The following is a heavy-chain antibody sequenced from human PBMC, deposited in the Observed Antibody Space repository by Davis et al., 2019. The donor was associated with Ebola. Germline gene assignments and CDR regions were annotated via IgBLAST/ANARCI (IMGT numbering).Heavy chain of an antibody. CDR2: IFPGDSDT. CDR1: GYSFTSNW. J-gene: IGHJ4*02. D-gene: IGHD3-22*01. V-gene: IGHV5-51*01. Sequence: GESLKISCKGSGYSFTSNWIGWVRQMPGKGLEWMGIIFPGDSDTRYSPSFQGQVSIPVDKSISTAYLQWSGLKASDTAMYYCARMGKGYYDSLWDYWGQGTLVTVSS. CDR3: ARMGKGYYDSLWDY.